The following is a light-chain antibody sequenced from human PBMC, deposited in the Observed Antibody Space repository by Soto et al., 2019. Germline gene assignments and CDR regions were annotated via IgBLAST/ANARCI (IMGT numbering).Light chain of an antibody. V-gene: IGLV1-40*01. Sequence: QLVLTQPPSVSGAPGQRVTISCTGSSSNIGAGYDVHWYQQFPGTAPKLLIYGNNYRPSGVPDRFSGSKSGTSASLAITGLQAEDEADYYCQSYDSSLSSWVFGGGTKVTVL. CDR1: SSNIGAGYD. CDR2: GNN. CDR3: QSYDSSLSSWV. J-gene: IGLJ3*02.